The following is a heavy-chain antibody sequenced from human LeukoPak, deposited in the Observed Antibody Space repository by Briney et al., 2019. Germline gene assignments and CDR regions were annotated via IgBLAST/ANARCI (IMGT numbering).Heavy chain of an antibody. CDR1: GFTFSSYG. D-gene: IGHD7-27*01. CDR3: ATSELGFFDF. Sequence: GGSLRLSCAASGFTFSSYGMSWVRQAPGKGLEWVAVVSFDGSNKYYGDSVKGRFTISRDNSKNSLYLQMNSLRAEDTAVYYCATSELGFFDFWGQGALVTVSS. CDR2: VSFDGSNK. J-gene: IGHJ4*02. V-gene: IGHV3-30*03.